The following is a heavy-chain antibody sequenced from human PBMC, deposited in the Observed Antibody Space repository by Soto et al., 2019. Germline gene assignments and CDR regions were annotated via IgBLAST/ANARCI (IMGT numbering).Heavy chain of an antibody. Sequence: GESLKISCQGSGYNFTTYWITWVRPMPGRGLEWMGRIDPSDSYTNYSPSFQGHVTISADKSTNTAYLEWRSLKASDSAIYYCACSRQGCGDRAYDYWGQGTLGSVFS. D-gene: IGHD2-21*01. CDR3: ACSRQGCGDRAYDY. CDR1: GYNFTTYW. V-gene: IGHV5-10-1*01. CDR2: IDPSDSYT. J-gene: IGHJ4*02.